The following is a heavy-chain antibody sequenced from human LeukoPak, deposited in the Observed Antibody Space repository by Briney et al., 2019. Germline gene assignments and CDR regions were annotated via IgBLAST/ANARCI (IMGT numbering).Heavy chain of an antibody. D-gene: IGHD3-10*01. CDR2: IRYDGGDK. J-gene: IGHJ6*03. CDR1: GFTFSSYE. Sequence: SGGSLRLSCAASGFTFSSYEMNWVRQAPGKGLEWVAFIRYDGGDKYYAASPKGRFTLSRDHSKNTLYPQMDRLRAEDTAVNYCTKGGAVSSKSITMIRGTRRYYYYMDVWGKGTTGTISS. CDR3: TKGGAVSSKSITMIRGTRRYYYYMDV. V-gene: IGHV3-30*02.